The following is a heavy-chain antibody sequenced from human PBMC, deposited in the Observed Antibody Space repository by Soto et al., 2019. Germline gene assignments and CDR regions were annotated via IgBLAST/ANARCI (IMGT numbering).Heavy chain of an antibody. CDR3: ARPGNYGSGSYLYYLDY. CDR1: GGSLSSSSYY. D-gene: IGHD3-10*01. CDR2: IYYSGST. Sequence: PSETLSLTCTVSGGSLSSSSYYWDWIRQPPGKGLEWIGSIYYSGSTYYNPSLKSRVTISVDTSKNQFSLKLSSVTAADTAVYYCARPGNYGSGSYLYYLDYWGQGTLVTVSS. J-gene: IGHJ4*02. V-gene: IGHV4-39*01.